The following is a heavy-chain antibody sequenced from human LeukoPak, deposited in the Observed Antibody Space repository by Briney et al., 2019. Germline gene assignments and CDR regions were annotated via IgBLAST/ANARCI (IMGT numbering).Heavy chain of an antibody. J-gene: IGHJ3*02. CDR2: IKSKTDGGTT. CDR3: TTDESYHSSFDI. V-gene: IGHV3-15*01. D-gene: IGHD1-26*01. CDR1: GFTFSNAW. Sequence: PGGSLRLSCAASGFTFSNAWMSWVRQAPGKGLEWVGRIKSKTDGGTTDYAAPVKGRFTISRDDSKNTPYLQMNSLKTEDTAVYYCTTDESYHSSFDIWGQGTMVTVSS.